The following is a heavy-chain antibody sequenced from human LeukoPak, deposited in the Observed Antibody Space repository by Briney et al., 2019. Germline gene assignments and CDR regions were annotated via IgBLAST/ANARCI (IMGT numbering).Heavy chain of an antibody. J-gene: IGHJ2*01. Sequence: PSETLSLTCTVSGGSISSSSYYWGWIRQPPGKGLEWIGSIYYSGSTYYNPSLKSRVTISVDTSKNQFSLKLTSVTAADTAVYYCARRDDSTDWYFDLWGRGTLVTVSS. CDR3: ARRDDSTDWYFDL. D-gene: IGHD2/OR15-2a*01. CDR2: IYYSGST. CDR1: GGSISSSSYY. V-gene: IGHV4-39*07.